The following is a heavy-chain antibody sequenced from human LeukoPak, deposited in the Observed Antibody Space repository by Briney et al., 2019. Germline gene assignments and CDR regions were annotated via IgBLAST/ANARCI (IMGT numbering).Heavy chain of an antibody. CDR2: IYPGGSET. CDR1: GYSFSSYW. V-gene: IGHV5-51*01. CDR3: ARASRDGYNQNFDH. D-gene: IGHD5-24*01. Sequence: GESLKISCKGLGYSFSSYWNAWVRQRPGKGLEWMGIIYPGGSETRYDPSFQGQVTISADSSTSTAYLQWSSLRASDTAMYYCARASRDGYNQNFDHWGQGTLVAVSS. J-gene: IGHJ4*02.